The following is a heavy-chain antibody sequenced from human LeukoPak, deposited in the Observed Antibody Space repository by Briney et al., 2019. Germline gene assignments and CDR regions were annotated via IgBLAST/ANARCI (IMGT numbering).Heavy chain of an antibody. CDR2: IIPEFDEA. V-gene: IGHV1-69*15. CDR3: AKDGRRWTGTTYAFQH. D-gene: IGHD1-7*01. J-gene: IGHJ1*01. CDR1: GGILSKWS. Sequence: ASVKVSCKASGGILSKWSISWVRQAPGQGLEWVGTIIPEFDEAHYAQKLQGRVTISADDSATAAYMELRSLRSDDTAVYYCAKDGRRWTGTTYAFQHWGQGTLVTVSS.